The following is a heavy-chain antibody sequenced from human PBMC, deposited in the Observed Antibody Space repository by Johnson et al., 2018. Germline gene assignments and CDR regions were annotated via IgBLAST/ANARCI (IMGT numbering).Heavy chain of an antibody. V-gene: IGHV3-9*01. Sequence: EVQLLETGGGLVQPGRSLRLSCAASGFTFDDYAMHWVRQAPGKGLEWVSGISWNSGSIGYADSVKGRFTISRDTAKNSLYLQINRLRAEDTALYDCAKGGPFAREPRDYYYYGMDVGGQGTTVTVSS. CDR2: ISWNSGSI. J-gene: IGHJ6*02. D-gene: IGHD1-14*01. CDR1: GFTFDDYA. CDR3: AKGGPFAREPRDYYYYGMDV.